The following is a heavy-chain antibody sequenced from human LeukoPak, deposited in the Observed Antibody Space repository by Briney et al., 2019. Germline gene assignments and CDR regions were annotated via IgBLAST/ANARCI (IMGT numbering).Heavy chain of an antibody. CDR3: AKDIAVAGTIAGLDY. CDR1: GFTFSSYA. J-gene: IGHJ4*02. V-gene: IGHV3-23*01. Sequence: GGSLRLSCPAAGFTFSSYAMSWVRQAPGNGLEWDSAIIGRGGSTYYAASVQGRFTISRDNSKNTLYLQMNSLRAEDTAVYYCAKDIAVAGTIAGLDYWGQGTLVTVSS. CDR2: IIGRGGST. D-gene: IGHD6-19*01.